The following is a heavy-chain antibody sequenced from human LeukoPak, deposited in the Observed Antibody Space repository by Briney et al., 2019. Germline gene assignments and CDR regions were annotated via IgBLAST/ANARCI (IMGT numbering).Heavy chain of an antibody. CDR1: GFTFSSYA. J-gene: IGHJ4*02. D-gene: IGHD1-20*01. Sequence: GRSLRLSCAASGFTFSSYAMHWVRQAPGKGLEWVAVISYDGSNKYYADSVKGRFTISRDNSKNTLYLQMNSLGAEDTAVYYCARTSITGTLGYWGQGTLVTVSS. CDR3: ARTSITGTLGY. CDR2: ISYDGSNK. V-gene: IGHV3-30-3*01.